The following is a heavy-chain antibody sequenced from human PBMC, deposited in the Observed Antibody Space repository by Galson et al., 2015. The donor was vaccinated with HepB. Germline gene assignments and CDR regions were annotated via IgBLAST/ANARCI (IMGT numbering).Heavy chain of an antibody. D-gene: IGHD2-2*01. CDR3: ARGIVVVPAGYYYYMDV. V-gene: IGHV1-69*13. CDR1: GRTFSSYA. J-gene: IGHJ6*03. CDR2: IIPIFGTA. Sequence: SVKVSCKASGRTFSSYAISWVRQAPGQGLEWMGGIIPIFGTANYAQKFQGRVTITADESTSTAYMELSSLRSEDTAVYYCARGIVVVPAGYYYYMDVWGKGTTVTVSS.